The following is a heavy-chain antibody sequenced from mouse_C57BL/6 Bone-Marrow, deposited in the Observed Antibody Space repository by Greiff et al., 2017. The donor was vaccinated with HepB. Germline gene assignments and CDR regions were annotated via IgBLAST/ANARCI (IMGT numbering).Heavy chain of an antibody. CDR2: INYDGSST. CDR3: ARDGYYAMDY. V-gene: IGHV5-16*01. CDR1: GFTFSDYY. Sequence: EVMLVESEGGLVQPGSSMKLSCTASGFTFSDYYMAWVRQVPEKGLEWVANINYDGSSTYYLDSLKSRFIISRDNAKNILYLQMSSLKSEDTATYYWARDGYYAMDYWGQGTSVTVSS. J-gene: IGHJ4*01.